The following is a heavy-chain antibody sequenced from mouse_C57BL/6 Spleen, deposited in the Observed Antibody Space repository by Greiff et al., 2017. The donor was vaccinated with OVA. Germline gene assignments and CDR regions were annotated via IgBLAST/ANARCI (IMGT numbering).Heavy chain of an antibody. CDR3: ARDRGTTVVEGGYFDY. Sequence: EVMLVESEGGLVQPGSSMKLSCTASGFTFSDYYMAWVRQVPEKGLEWVANINYDGSSTYYLDSLKSRFIISRDNAKNILYLQMSSLKSEDTATYYCARDRGTTVVEGGYFDYWGQGTTLTVSS. CDR2: INYDGSST. D-gene: IGHD1-1*01. V-gene: IGHV5-16*01. J-gene: IGHJ2*01. CDR1: GFTFSDYY.